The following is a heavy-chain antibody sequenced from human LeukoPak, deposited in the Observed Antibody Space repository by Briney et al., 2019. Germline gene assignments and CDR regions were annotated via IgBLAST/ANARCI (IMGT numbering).Heavy chain of an antibody. CDR3: ARDHAYCGGDCYPLDY. D-gene: IGHD2-21*02. CDR1: GFTFSSYS. J-gene: IGHJ4*02. V-gene: IGHV3-48*02. CDR2: ISSSSSTI. Sequence: GGSLRLSCAASGFTFSSYSMNWVRQAPGKGLEWVSYISSSSSTIYYADSVKGRFSIFRDNAKNSLFLQMNSLRDEDTAVYYCARDHAYCGGDCYPLDYWGQGTLVTVSS.